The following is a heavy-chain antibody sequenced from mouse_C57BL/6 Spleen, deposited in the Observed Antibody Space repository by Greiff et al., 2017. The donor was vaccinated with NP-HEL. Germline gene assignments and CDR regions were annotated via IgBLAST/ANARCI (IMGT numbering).Heavy chain of an antibody. D-gene: IGHD1-1*01. J-gene: IGHJ3*01. CDR1: GYTFTSYW. CDR2: IDPSDSET. CDR3: AIPSAGSTWFAY. V-gene: IGHV1-52*01. Sequence: QVQLQQPGAELVRPGSSVKLSCKASGYTFTSYWMHWVKQRPIQGLEWIGNIDPSDSETHYNQKFKDKATLTVDKSSSTAYMQLSSLTSEDSAVYYCAIPSAGSTWFAYWGQGTLVAVSA.